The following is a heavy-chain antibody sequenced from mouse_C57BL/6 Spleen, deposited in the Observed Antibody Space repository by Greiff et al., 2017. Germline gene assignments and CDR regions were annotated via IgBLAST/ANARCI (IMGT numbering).Heavy chain of an antibody. J-gene: IGHJ2*01. Sequence: QVQLQQSGAELVKPGASVKLSCKASGYTFTSYWMHWVKQRPGQGLEWIGMIHPNSGSTNYNEKFKSKATLTVDKSSSTAYMQLSSLTSEDSAVYYCARSGSRYYFDYWGQGTTLTVSS. D-gene: IGHD1-1*01. CDR2: IHPNSGST. CDR3: ARSGSRYYFDY. V-gene: IGHV1-64*01. CDR1: GYTFTSYW.